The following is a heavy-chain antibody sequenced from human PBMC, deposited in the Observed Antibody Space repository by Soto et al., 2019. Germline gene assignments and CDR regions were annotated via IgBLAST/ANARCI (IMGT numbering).Heavy chain of an antibody. CDR2: MNPNSGNT. J-gene: IGHJ3*02. CDR1: GYTFASYD. CDR3: ARAPYDFWSGYSNDAFDI. Sequence: ASVKVCCKASGYTFASYDISWVRQATRQGLEWMGWMNPNSGNTGYAQKFQGRVTMTRNTSISTAYMELSSLRSEDTAVYYCARAPYDFWSGYSNDAFDIWGQGTMVTVSS. V-gene: IGHV1-8*01. D-gene: IGHD3-3*01.